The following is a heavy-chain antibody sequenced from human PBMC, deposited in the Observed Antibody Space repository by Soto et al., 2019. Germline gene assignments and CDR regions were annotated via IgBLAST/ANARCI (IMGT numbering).Heavy chain of an antibody. D-gene: IGHD2-15*01. CDR2: IKQDGSEK. V-gene: IGHV3-7*05. Sequence: EVQLVESGGGLVQPGGSLRLSCAASGFTFSSYWMSWVRQAPGKGLEWVANIKQDGSEKYYVDSVKGRFTISRDNAKNSLYLQKNSLRAEDTAVYYCARIRLGWWSDYWGQGTLVTVSS. CDR1: GFTFSSYW. J-gene: IGHJ4*02. CDR3: ARIRLGWWSDY.